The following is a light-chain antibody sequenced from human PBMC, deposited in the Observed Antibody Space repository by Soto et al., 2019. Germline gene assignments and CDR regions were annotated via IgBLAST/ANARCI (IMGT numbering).Light chain of an antibody. CDR1: QSVSSSY. CDR3: QQYGSSPPWT. CDR2: GAS. V-gene: IGKV3-20*01. Sequence: EIVLTQSPGTLSLSPGERATLSCRASQSVSSSYLAWYQQKPGQAPRLLIYGASSRATGIPDRFSGSGSGTDFTLTISRLEPDDFAVYYGQQYGSSPPWTFGLGTKVEIK. J-gene: IGKJ1*01.